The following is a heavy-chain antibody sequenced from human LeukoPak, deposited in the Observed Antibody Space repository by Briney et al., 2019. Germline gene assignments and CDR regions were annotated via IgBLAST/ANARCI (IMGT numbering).Heavy chain of an antibody. CDR3: AKDVGYCSSTTCYKPFDY. V-gene: IGHV3-23*01. CDR2: FRGSGGST. D-gene: IGHD2-2*02. J-gene: IGHJ4*02. Sequence: PGGSLRLSCAASGFTFSNYAMSWVRQAPGKGLEWVSAFRGSGGSTYYADSVKGRFTISRDNSKNTLYLQMNSLRAEDTAVYYCAKDVGYCSSTTCYKPFDYWGQGTLVTVSS. CDR1: GFTFSNYA.